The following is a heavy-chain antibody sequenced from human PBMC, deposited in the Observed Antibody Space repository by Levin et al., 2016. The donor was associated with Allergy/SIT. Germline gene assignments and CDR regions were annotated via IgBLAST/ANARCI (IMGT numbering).Heavy chain of an antibody. CDR1: GFTFRSHW. CDR3: ARFLGSWSDALNYLDS. J-gene: IGHJ4*02. CDR2: IMYDGSST. V-gene: IGHV3-74*01. D-gene: IGHD3-3*01. Sequence: GGSLRLSCAASGFTFRSHWMHWVRQAPGKGLEWLARIMYDGSSTSYADSVKGRFTISRDNAKNTLYLQMNSLRGEDTAVYYCARFLGSWSDALNYLDSWGQGTLVTVSS.